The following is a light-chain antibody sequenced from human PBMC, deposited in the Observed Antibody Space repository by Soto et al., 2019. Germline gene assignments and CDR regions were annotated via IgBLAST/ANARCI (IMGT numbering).Light chain of an antibody. V-gene: IGLV2-23*02. CDR1: ISDVGGYNY. CDR3: CSYAGSSTWV. CDR2: EVD. J-gene: IGLJ3*02. Sequence: QSALTQPASVSGSPGQSITISCTGTISDVGGYNYVSWYQQHPGKAPKLMIYEVDSRPSGVSNRFSGSKSGNTASLTISGLQAEDEADYYCCSYAGSSTWVFGGGTKVTVL.